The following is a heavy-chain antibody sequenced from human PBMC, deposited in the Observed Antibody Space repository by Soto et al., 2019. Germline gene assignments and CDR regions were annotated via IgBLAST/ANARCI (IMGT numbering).Heavy chain of an antibody. CDR2: ISYDGSKT. V-gene: IGHV3-30-3*01. D-gene: IGHD1-26*01. CDR1: GFTFDSHT. Sequence: QAQLVESGGGVVQPGRSLRLSCAASGFTFDSHTMHWVRQLPGKGLEWVALISYDGSKTSYTDSVRGRFTISRDNSRRTVYLQLNSLRPEDTAVFYFARLHSDYNYYGMDVWGQGIAVTVSS. J-gene: IGHJ6*02. CDR3: ARLHSDYNYYGMDV.